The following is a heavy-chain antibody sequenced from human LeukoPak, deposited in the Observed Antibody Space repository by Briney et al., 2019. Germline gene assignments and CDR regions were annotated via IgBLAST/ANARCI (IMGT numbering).Heavy chain of an antibody. J-gene: IGHJ6*03. V-gene: IGHV4-61*02. CDR1: GGSISSGSYY. CDR2: IYTSGST. CDR3: AREGAAVAGYYYYYMDV. D-gene: IGHD6-19*01. Sequence: PSETLSLTCTVSGGSISSGSYYWSWIRQPAGQGLEWIVRIYTSGSTNYNPSLKSRVTISVDTSKNQFSLKLSSVTAADTAVYYCAREGAAVAGYYYYYMDVWGKGTTVTVSS.